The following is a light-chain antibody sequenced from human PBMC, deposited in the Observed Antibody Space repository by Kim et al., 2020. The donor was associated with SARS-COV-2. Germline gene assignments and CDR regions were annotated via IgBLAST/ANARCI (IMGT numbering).Light chain of an antibody. V-gene: IGLV3-19*01. CDR1: SRRSYY. Sequence: VALGQASIITCQGSSRRSYYATWYQQKPEQAPILINYSNNSRPSGIPDRFAASSSGNTASLTIAGTQADDEADYCGNSRDSNENVFFGGGTQLTVL. CDR2: SNN. CDR3: NSRDSNENVF. J-gene: IGLJ2*01.